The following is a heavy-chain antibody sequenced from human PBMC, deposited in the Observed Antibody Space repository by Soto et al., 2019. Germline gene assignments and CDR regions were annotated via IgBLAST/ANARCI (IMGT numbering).Heavy chain of an antibody. J-gene: IGHJ3*01. CDR1: GYRITSSW. CDR3: AKTGDSGYYHAFDV. Sequence: GESLKISCKGSGYRITSSWIGWVRQMAGKGLEWMGIIYPGDSDTRYRPSFQGQVTVSVDKSINTAYLQWSSLEASDTAVYYCAKTGDSGYYHAFDVWGQGTMVTVSS. D-gene: IGHD3-22*01. V-gene: IGHV5-51*01. CDR2: IYPGDSDT.